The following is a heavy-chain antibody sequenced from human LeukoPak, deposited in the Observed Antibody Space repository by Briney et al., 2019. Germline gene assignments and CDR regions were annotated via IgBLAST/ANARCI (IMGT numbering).Heavy chain of an antibody. CDR3: ARGTPKYYYYYGMDV. D-gene: IGHD2-2*01. CDR1: GFTFSSYD. CDR2: IGTAGDT. V-gene: IGHV3-13*01. J-gene: IGHJ6*02. Sequence: TGGSLRLSCAASGFTFSSYDMHWVRQAPGKGLEWVSAIGTAGDTYYPGSVKGRFTISRENAKNSLYLQMNSLRAEDTAVYYCARGTPKYYYYYGMDVWGQGTTVTVSS.